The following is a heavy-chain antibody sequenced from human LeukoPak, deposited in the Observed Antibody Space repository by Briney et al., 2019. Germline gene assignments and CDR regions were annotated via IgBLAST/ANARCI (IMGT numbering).Heavy chain of an antibody. D-gene: IGHD1-7*01. V-gene: IGHV3-21*01. J-gene: IGHJ1*01. CDR2: ISSSSSYI. Sequence: PGGSLRLSCAASGFTFSSYAMSWVRQAPGKGLEWVSSISSSSSYIYYADSVKGRFTISRDNAKNSLYLQMNSLRAEDTAVYYCARDSAIWDYVEYFQHWGQGTLVTVSS. CDR1: GFTFSSYA. CDR3: ARDSAIWDYVEYFQH.